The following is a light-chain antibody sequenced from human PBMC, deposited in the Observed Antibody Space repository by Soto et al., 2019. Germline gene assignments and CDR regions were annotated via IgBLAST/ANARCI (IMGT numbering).Light chain of an antibody. CDR1: SSDVGTYNF. J-gene: IGLJ3*02. V-gene: IGLV2-11*01. CDR2: DVS. CDR3: CSYAGTYTGV. Sequence: QSVLTQPRSVSGFPGQSVTISCTGTSSDVGTYNFVSWYQQYPGRAPRLILYDVSERPSGVPDRFSGSKSGNRASLTISGLQAEDEADYHCCSYAGTYTGVFGGGTKLTVL.